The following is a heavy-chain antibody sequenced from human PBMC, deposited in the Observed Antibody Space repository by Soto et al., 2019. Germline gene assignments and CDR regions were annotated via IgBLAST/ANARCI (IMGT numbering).Heavy chain of an antibody. D-gene: IGHD6-19*01. CDR2: IYYSGST. CDR1: GGSVSSGSYY. J-gene: IGHJ4*02. V-gene: IGHV4-61*01. CDR3: ARVEQGMVDY. Sequence: QVQMQESGPGLVKPSETLSLTSTVSGGSVSSGSYYWSWIRQPPGKGLEWIGYIYYSGSTNYNPSLKSRVTISVDTSKNQFSLKLSSVTAADTAVYYCARVEQGMVDYWGQGTLVTVSS.